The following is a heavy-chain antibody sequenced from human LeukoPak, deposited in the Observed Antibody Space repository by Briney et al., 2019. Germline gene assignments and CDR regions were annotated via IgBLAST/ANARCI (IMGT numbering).Heavy chain of an antibody. Sequence: KPSETLSLTCTVSGGSISSYYWSWIRQPPGKGLEWIGYIYYSGSTNYNPSLKSRVTISVETSKNQFSLKLSSVTAADTAVYYCARVRSGDYGSGSYLGYYYMDVWGKGTTVTVSS. J-gene: IGHJ6*03. D-gene: IGHD3-10*01. V-gene: IGHV4-59*01. CDR2: IYYSGST. CDR3: ARVRSGDYGSGSYLGYYYMDV. CDR1: GGSISSYY.